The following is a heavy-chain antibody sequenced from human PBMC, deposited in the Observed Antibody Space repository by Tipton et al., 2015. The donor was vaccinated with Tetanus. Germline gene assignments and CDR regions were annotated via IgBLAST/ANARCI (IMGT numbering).Heavy chain of an antibody. CDR2: IIPIFCTA. J-gene: IGHJ3*02. D-gene: IGHD1-7*01. Sequence: QLVQSGAEVKKPGSSVKVSCKASGGTFSSYAISWVRQAPGQGLEWMGGIIPIFCTANYAQKFQGRVTITADESTSTAYMELSSLRSEDTAVYYCARVSREGPELELDAFDIWGQGTMVTVSS. CDR1: GGTFSSYA. V-gene: IGHV1-69*01. CDR3: ARVSREGPELELDAFDI.